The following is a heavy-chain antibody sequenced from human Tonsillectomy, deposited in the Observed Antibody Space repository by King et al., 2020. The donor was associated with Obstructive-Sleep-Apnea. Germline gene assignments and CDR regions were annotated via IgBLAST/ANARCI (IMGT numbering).Heavy chain of an antibody. D-gene: IGHD3-3*01. CDR3: ATWSGYYMYYFDY. CDR1: GGSISSSSYY. Sequence: QLQESGPGLVKPSETLSLTCTVSGGSISSSSYYWGWIRQPPGKGLEWIGSIYYSVGTYYNPSLKSRVTISLDTSKNQFSLKLSSVTAADTAVYYCATWSGYYMYYFDYWGQGTLVTVSS. V-gene: IGHV4-39*07. J-gene: IGHJ4*02. CDR2: IYYSVGT.